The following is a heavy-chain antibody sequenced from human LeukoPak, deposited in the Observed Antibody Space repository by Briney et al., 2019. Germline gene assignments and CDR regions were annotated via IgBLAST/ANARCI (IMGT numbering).Heavy chain of an antibody. D-gene: IGHD6-19*01. CDR1: GSISSNYF. V-gene: IGHV3-74*01. Sequence: GASLIPCSASSGSISSNYFNWGFLHPPGREVVELSGSNNDGTVTSYAESVKSRFTISRDNAKNTVYLQMNSLRAEDTAVYYCAKDVGGSCWYDAFDIWGQGTMVIVS. CDR2: SNNDGTVT. J-gene: IGHJ3*02. CDR3: AKDVGGSCWYDAFDI.